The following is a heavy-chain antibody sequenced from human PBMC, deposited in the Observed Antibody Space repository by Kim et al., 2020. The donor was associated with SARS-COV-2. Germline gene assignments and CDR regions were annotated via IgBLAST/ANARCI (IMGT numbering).Heavy chain of an antibody. V-gene: IGHV3-23*01. Sequence: GGSLRLSCAASGFTFSSYAMSWVRQAPGKGLEWVSAISGSGGSTYYADSVKGRFTISRDNSKNTLYLQMNSLRAEDTAVYYCAKDVLDSYYDILTGYYPHDYWGQGTLVTVSS. CDR3: AKDVLDSYYDILTGYYPHDY. CDR1: GFTFSSYA. CDR2: ISGSGGST. J-gene: IGHJ4*02. D-gene: IGHD3-9*01.